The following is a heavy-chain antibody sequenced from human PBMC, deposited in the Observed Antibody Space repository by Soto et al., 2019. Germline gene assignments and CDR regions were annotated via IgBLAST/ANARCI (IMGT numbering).Heavy chain of an antibody. CDR3: ARGGAQAYYDFWSGPSCYFDY. J-gene: IGHJ4*02. D-gene: IGHD3-3*01. CDR2: IYYSGST. V-gene: IGHV4-30-4*01. CDR1: GGSISSGDYY. Sequence: SETLSLTCTVSGGSISSGDYYWSWIRQPPGKGLEWIGYIYYSGSTYYNPSLKSRVTISVDTSKNQFSLKLSSVTAADTAVYYCARGGAQAYYDFWSGPSCYFDYWGQGTLVTVSS.